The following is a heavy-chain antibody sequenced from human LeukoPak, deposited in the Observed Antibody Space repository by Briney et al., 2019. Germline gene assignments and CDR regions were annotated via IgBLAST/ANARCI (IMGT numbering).Heavy chain of an antibody. Sequence: SETLSLTCTVSGGSVSSGSFYWSWTRQPPGKGLEWIGYIYYSGSTNYNPSLKSRVTISVDTSKNQFSLKLSSVTAADTAVYYCARETAPSRDGYNSYWGQGTLVTVSS. J-gene: IGHJ4*02. CDR3: ARETAPSRDGYNSY. V-gene: IGHV4-61*01. CDR2: IYYSGST. D-gene: IGHD5-24*01. CDR1: GGSVSSGSFY.